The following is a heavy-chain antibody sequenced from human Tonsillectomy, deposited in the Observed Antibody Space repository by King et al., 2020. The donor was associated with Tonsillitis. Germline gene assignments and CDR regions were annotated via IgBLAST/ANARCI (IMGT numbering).Heavy chain of an antibody. V-gene: IGHV5-10-1*03. CDR3: AREHIIVRGPPYNYFAAYV. CDR2: IDPSDSYT. Sequence: QLVQAGAEVKKPGESLRISCKASGYSFTNSWISWVRQMPGIGLEWMGRIDPSDSYTNYSPSFRGHVTISTDESISTAYLQWNSLKASDTAIYFCAREHIIVRGPPYNYFAAYVWGQGTSVTVSS. J-gene: IGHJ6*02. CDR1: GYSFTNSW. D-gene: IGHD3-10*01.